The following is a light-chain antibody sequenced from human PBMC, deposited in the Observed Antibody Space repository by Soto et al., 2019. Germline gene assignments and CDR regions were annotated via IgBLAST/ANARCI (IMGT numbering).Light chain of an antibody. CDR3: SSYTTSNPRQSV. Sequence: QSALTQPASVSGSPGQSITISCTGTSSDVGGYNYVSWYQHHPGKAPKLMIYDVSNRPSGVSNRFSGSKSGNTASLTISGLQLEDEVDYYCSSYTTSNPRQSVFVTGTKVTVL. CDR2: DVS. J-gene: IGLJ1*01. CDR1: SSDVGGYNY. V-gene: IGLV2-14*03.